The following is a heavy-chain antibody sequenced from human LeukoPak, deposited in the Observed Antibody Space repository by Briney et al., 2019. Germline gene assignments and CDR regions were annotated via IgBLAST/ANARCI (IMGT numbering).Heavy chain of an antibody. J-gene: IGHJ4*02. Sequence: WETLSLTCNVSGGSISSSSYYWGWIRQSPGKGLEWIGSIYYSGSTYYNPSLKTRVTISVDTSKDHFSLNLSSVTAADTAVYYCARGCYYFDYWGQGALVTVSS. CDR1: GGSISSSSYY. CDR3: ARGCYYFDY. CDR2: IYYSGST. V-gene: IGHV4-39*02. D-gene: IGHD2-15*01.